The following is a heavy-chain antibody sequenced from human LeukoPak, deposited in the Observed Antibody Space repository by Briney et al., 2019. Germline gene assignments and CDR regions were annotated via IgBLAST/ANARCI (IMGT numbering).Heavy chain of an antibody. CDR3: ARIRVGYSYGFKWDAFDI. J-gene: IGHJ3*02. V-gene: IGHV3-48*03. Sequence: GGSLRLSCAASGFTFSSYEMNWVRQAPGKGLEWVSYISSSGSTIYYADSVKGRFTISRDNAKNSLYLQMSSLRAEDTAVYYCARIRVGYSYGFKWDAFDIWGQGTMVTVSS. CDR2: ISSSGSTI. CDR1: GFTFSSYE. D-gene: IGHD5-18*01.